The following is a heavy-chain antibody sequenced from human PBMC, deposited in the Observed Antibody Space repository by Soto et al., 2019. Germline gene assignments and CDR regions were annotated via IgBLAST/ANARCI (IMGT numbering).Heavy chain of an antibody. V-gene: IGHV5-51*01. J-gene: IGHJ4*02. Sequence: GESLKISCKGSGYSFTSYWMGWVRQMPGKGLEWMGIIYPGDSDTRYSPSFQGQVTISADKSISTAYLQWSSLKASDTAMYYCARGGIAARRVTMVRGVINFDYWGQGTLVTVYS. CDR1: GYSFTSYW. CDR2: IYPGDSDT. D-gene: IGHD3-10*01. CDR3: ARGGIAARRVTMVRGVINFDY.